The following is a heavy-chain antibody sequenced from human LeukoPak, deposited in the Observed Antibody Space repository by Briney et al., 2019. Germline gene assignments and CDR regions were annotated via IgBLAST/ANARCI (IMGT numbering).Heavy chain of an antibody. CDR2: IYYSGST. CDR1: GGSISSSSYY. V-gene: IGHV4-39*01. J-gene: IGHJ5*02. Sequence: SETLSLTCTVSGGSISSSSYYWGWIRQPPGKGLEGMGSIYYSGSTYYNPSLKSRVTISVDTSKNQFSLKLSSVTAADTAVYYCASVLDYYGSGSYLNWFDPWGQGTLVTVSS. CDR3: ASVLDYYGSGSYLNWFDP. D-gene: IGHD3-10*01.